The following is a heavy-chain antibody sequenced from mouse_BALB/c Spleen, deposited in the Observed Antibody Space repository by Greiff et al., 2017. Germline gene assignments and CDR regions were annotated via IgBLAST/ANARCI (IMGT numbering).Heavy chain of an antibody. CDR2: ISSGSSTI. D-gene: IGHD1-1*01. V-gene: IGHV5-17*02. CDR3: ARVDYGRGYAMDY. CDR1: GFTFSSFG. Sequence: VQLKQSGGGLVQPGGSRKLSCAASGFTFSSFGMHWVRQAPEKGLEWVAYISSGSSTIYYADTVKGRFTISRDNPKNTLFLQMTSLRSEDTAMYYCARVDYGRGYAMDYWGQGTSVTVSS. J-gene: IGHJ4*01.